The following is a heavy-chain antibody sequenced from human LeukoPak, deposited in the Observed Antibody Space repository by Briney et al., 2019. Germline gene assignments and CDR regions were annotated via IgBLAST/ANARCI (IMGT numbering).Heavy chain of an antibody. Sequence: GASVKVSCKASGYTFTTSSIIWVRQAPGQGLEWMGWINAYTGNTNYAQDLQGGVTMTTDTSTSTVYMELRSLRSDDTAVYYCARVVPSGSGYYFSHYHFDYWGQGTLVTVSS. J-gene: IGHJ4*02. CDR1: GYTFTTSS. V-gene: IGHV1-18*01. CDR3: ARVVPSGSGYYFSHYHFDY. D-gene: IGHD3-22*01. CDR2: INAYTGNT.